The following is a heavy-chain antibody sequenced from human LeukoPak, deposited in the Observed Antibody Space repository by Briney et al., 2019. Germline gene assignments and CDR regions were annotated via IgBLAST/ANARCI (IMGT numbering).Heavy chain of an antibody. Sequence: GGSLRLSCAASGFTFSSYGMHWVRQAPGKGLEWVAVIWYDGSNKYYADSVKGRFTISRDNSKNTLYLQMNSLRAEDTAVYYCARGGYYDSSGYYKYYFDYWGQRTLVTVSS. V-gene: IGHV3-33*01. CDR3: ARGGYYDSSGYYKYYFDY. J-gene: IGHJ4*02. CDR1: GFTFSSYG. D-gene: IGHD3-22*01. CDR2: IWYDGSNK.